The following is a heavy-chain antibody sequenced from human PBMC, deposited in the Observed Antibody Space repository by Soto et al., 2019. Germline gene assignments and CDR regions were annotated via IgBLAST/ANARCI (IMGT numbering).Heavy chain of an antibody. J-gene: IGHJ3*02. CDR2: ISWNSGSI. V-gene: IGHV3-9*01. CDR1: GSTFDDYA. CDR3: AKDLNSSGWYPHDAFDI. Sequence: SLTLSCAASGSTFDDYARHWVRQAPGKGLEWVSGISWNSGSIGYADSVKGRFTISRDNAKNSLYLQMNSLRAEDTALYYCAKDLNSSGWYPHDAFDIWGQGTMVTVSS. D-gene: IGHD6-19*01.